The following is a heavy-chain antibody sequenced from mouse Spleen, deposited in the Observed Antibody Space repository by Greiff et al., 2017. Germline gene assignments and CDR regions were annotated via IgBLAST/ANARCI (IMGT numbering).Heavy chain of an antibody. Sequence: VQLQQSGPELVKPGASVKIPCKASGYTFTDYNMDWVKQSHGKSLEWIGDINPNNGGTIYNQKFKGKATLTVDKSSSTAYMELRSLTSEDTAVYYCARTRYYGSSSYYFDYWGQGTTLTVSS. CDR1: GYTFTDYN. CDR2: INPNNGGT. V-gene: IGHV1-18*01. J-gene: IGHJ2*01. CDR3: ARTRYYGSSSYYFDY. D-gene: IGHD1-1*01.